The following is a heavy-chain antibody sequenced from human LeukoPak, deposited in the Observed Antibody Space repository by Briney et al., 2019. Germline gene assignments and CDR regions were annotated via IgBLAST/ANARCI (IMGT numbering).Heavy chain of an antibody. J-gene: IGHJ4*02. Sequence: PSETLSLTCTVSGGSISSYYWSWIRQPPGKGLEWIGYIYYSGSTNYNPSLKSRVTISVDTSKNQFSLKLSSVTAADTAVYYCAREVWGRFYFDYWGQGTLVTVSS. V-gene: IGHV4-59*01. CDR2: IYYSGST. CDR3: AREVWGRFYFDY. CDR1: GGSISSYY. D-gene: IGHD3-16*01.